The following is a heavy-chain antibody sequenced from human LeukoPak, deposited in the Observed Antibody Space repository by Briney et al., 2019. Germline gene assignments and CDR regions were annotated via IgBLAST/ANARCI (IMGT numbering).Heavy chain of an antibody. CDR1: GFTFSSYG. CDR3: ARVSDCSSTSCPLYMDV. D-gene: IGHD2-2*01. J-gene: IGHJ6*03. Sequence: GGSLRLSCAASGFTFSSYGMHWVRQAPGKGLEWVAFIRYDGSNKYYADSVKGRFTISRDNAKNSLYLQMNSLRAEDTAVYYCARVSDCSSTSCPLYMDVWGKGTTVTVSS. V-gene: IGHV3-30*02. CDR2: IRYDGSNK.